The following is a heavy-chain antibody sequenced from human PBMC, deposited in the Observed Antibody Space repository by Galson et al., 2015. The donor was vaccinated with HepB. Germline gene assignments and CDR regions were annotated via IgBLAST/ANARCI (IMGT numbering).Heavy chain of an antibody. Sequence: SVKVSCKVSGYTLTEVSMHWVRQAPGKGLERMGGFDPEDGETIYAQKFQGRVTMTEDTSTDTAYMELSSLRSEDTAMYYCAARAGSSGWYTTAFDIWGQGKMVTVSS. CDR3: AARAGSSGWYTTAFDI. D-gene: IGHD6-19*01. CDR1: GYTLTEVS. J-gene: IGHJ3*02. CDR2: FDPEDGET. V-gene: IGHV1-24*01.